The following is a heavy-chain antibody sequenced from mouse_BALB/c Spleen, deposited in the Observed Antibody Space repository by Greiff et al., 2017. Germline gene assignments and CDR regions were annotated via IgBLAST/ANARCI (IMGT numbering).Heavy chain of an antibody. CDR3: ARDFVTTVVADYAMDY. J-gene: IGHJ2*01. CDR2: IDPANGNT. Sequence: DVQLQESGAELVKPGASVKLSCTASGFNIKDTYMHWVKQRPEQGLEWIGRIDPANGNTKYDPKFQGKATITADTSSNTAYLQLSSLTSEDTAVYYCARDFVTTVVADYAMDYWGQGTTLTVSS. CDR1: GFNIKDTY. D-gene: IGHD1-1*01. V-gene: IGHV14-3*02.